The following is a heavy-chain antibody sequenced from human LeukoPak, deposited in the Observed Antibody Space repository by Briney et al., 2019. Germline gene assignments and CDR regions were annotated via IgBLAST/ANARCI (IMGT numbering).Heavy chain of an antibody. J-gene: IGHJ6*04. CDR3: ARGSYGYYYGMDV. D-gene: IGHD5-18*01. V-gene: IGHV4-59*12. CDR1: GGSISSYY. CDR2: IYYSGST. Sequence: PSETLSLTCTVSGGSISSYYWSWIRQPPGKGLEWIGYIYYSGSTNYNPSLKSRVTISVDTSKNQFSLKLSSVTAADTAVYYCARGSYGYYYGMDVWGKGTTVTVSS.